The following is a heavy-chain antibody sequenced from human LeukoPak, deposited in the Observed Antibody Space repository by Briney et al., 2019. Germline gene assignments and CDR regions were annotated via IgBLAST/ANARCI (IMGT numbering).Heavy chain of an antibody. D-gene: IGHD3-22*01. CDR3: ASDRSGLSFCF. J-gene: IGHJ4*02. Sequence: SETLSLTCTVSGGSISSSSYYWVWIRQPPGMGLEWIGSIYYSVSTYYNSSLKSRVTISVDTYKNQFSQSLNSVTAGDTAVYYCASDRSGLSFCFWGQGTLVTVSS. CDR1: GGSISSSSYY. CDR2: IYYSVST. V-gene: IGHV4-39*01.